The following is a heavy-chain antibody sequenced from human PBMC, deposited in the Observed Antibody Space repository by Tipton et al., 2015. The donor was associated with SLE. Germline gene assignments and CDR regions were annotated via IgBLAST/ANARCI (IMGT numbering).Heavy chain of an antibody. CDR1: GVSISSYY. CDR2: IFYSGTT. Sequence: TLSLTCTVSGVSISSYYWSWIRQPPGKGLEWIAFIFYSGTTSYNPSLKSRVTISGDTSKNQLSLMLSSVTAADTAVYYCARHYAFTFDYWGQGTLVTVSS. V-gene: IGHV4-59*08. J-gene: IGHJ4*02. D-gene: IGHD2-2*01. CDR3: ARHYAFTFDY.